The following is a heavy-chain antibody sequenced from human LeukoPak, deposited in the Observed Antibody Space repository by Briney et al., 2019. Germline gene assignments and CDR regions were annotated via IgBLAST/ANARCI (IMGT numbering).Heavy chain of an antibody. D-gene: IGHD1-26*01. CDR1: GCSISSSSYY. CDR3: ARPVGASIDY. CDR2: IYYSGST. J-gene: IGHJ4*02. Sequence: PSETLSLTCTGSGCSISSSSYYWGWVRQPPGKGLEWIGSIYYSGSTYYNPSLKSRVTISVDTSKNQFSLKLSSVTAADTAVYYCARPVGASIDYWGQGTLVTVSS. V-gene: IGHV4-39*01.